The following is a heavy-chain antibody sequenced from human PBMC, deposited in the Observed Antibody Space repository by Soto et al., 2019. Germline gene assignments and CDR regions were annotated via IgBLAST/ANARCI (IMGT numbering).Heavy chain of an antibody. D-gene: IGHD6-13*01. CDR2: IYYGGST. Sequence: QVQLQESGPGLVKPSETLSLTCTVSGGSISSYYWTWIRQPPGKGLEWIGYIYYGGSTNNNPSLKSRVTISVDTSKNQYSLTLSSVTAADTAVYSCARHSRYSSSWNEGLAYNWFDPWGQGTLVTVSS. CDR3: ARHSRYSSSWNEGLAYNWFDP. CDR1: GGSISSYY. V-gene: IGHV4-59*08. J-gene: IGHJ5*02.